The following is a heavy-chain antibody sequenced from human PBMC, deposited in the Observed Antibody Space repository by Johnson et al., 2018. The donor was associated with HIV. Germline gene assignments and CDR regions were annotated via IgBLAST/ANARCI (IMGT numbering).Heavy chain of an antibody. J-gene: IGHJ3*02. CDR2: IKSKTDGGTT. D-gene: IGHD3-10*01. Sequence: VQLVESGGGLVKPGGSLRLSCAASGFTFSNAWMSWVRQAPGKGLEWVGRIKSKTDGGTTDYAAPVKGRFTISRDDSKNTLYLQMNSLNTEDTAVYYCQKGGADRDGWGDDACDIWGQGTMVTVSS. CDR1: GFTFSNAW. CDR3: QKGGADRDGWGDDACDI. V-gene: IGHV3-15*01.